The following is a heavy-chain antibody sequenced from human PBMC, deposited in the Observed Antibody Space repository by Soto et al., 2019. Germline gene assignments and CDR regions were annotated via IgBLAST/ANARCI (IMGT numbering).Heavy chain of an antibody. D-gene: IGHD2-15*01. V-gene: IGHV3-23*01. CDR3: AKDRGHCSGGSCYWGFDY. CDR1: GFTFSSYA. J-gene: IGHJ4*02. Sequence: GGSLRLSCAASGFTFSSYAMSWVRQAPGKGLEWVLVISGSGGSTYYADSVKGRFTISRDNSKITLYLQMNSLRAEDTAVYYCAKDRGHCSGGSCYWGFDYWGQGTLVTVSS. CDR2: ISGSGGST.